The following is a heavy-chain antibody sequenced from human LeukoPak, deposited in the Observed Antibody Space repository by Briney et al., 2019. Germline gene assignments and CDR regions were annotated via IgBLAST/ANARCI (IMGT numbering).Heavy chain of an antibody. CDR2: ISGSGGST. Sequence: GGSLRLSCAASGFTFSSYAMSWVRQAPGKGLEWISAISGSGGSTYCADSVKGRFTISRDNSKNTLYLQMNSLRAEDTAVYYCAKDGSPEYYYDSSGYPYYFDYWGQGTLVTVSS. D-gene: IGHD3-22*01. J-gene: IGHJ4*02. CDR1: GFTFSSYA. V-gene: IGHV3-23*01. CDR3: AKDGSPEYYYDSSGYPYYFDY.